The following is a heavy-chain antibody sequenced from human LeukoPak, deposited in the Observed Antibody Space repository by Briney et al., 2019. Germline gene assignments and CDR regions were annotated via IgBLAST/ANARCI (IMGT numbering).Heavy chain of an antibody. CDR3: ARDPHYYDSGSPGY. CDR2: IYNGGRT. J-gene: IGHJ4*02. V-gene: IGHV3-66*01. D-gene: IGHD3-10*01. Sequence: GGSLTLSCAASGFTVSSNYMSWVRQAPGKGLEWVSVIYNGGRTYYTDSLKGRFTISRDHSENTLYLQMHSLRAEDTAVYYCARDPHYYDSGSPGYWGQGTLVTVSS. CDR1: GFTVSSNY.